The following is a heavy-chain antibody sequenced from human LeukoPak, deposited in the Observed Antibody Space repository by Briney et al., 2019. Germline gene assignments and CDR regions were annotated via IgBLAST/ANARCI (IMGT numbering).Heavy chain of an antibody. CDR3: ARDLSGCSSTSCYKWFDP. CDR1: GGSISSGSYY. V-gene: IGHV4-61*02. Sequence: PSETLSLTCTVSGGSISSGSYYWSWIRQPAGKGLEWIGRIYTSGSTNYNPSLKSRVTISVDTSKNQFSLKLSSVTAADTAVYYCARDLSGCSSTSCYKWFDPWGQGTLVTVSS. D-gene: IGHD2-2*02. J-gene: IGHJ5*02. CDR2: IYTSGST.